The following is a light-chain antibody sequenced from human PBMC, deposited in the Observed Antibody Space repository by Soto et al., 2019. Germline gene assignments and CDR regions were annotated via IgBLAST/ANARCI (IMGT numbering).Light chain of an antibody. CDR1: SSDIGGYRY. Sequence: QSVLTQPASVSGSPGQSVTISCTGTSSDIGGYRYVSWYQQRPGKAPKLMIHDVTNRPSGVSDRFSGSKSGNTASLTISGLQAEDDADYYCTSYTSDSSVIFGGGTKPTVL. CDR3: TSYTSDSSVI. CDR2: DVT. V-gene: IGLV2-14*03. J-gene: IGLJ2*01.